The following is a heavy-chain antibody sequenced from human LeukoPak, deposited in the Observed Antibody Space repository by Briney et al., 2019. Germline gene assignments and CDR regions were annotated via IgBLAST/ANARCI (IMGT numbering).Heavy chain of an antibody. CDR3: ARAGQLAYYFDH. Sequence: GGSLRLSCAASGFTFSSYGMHWVRQAPGKGLEWVAVIWYDGSNKYYADSVKGRFTISRDNSKNTLYLQMNSLRAEDTAVYYCARAGQLAYYFDHWGQGTLVTVSS. D-gene: IGHD6-6*01. CDR2: IWYDGSNK. J-gene: IGHJ4*02. CDR1: GFTFSSYG. V-gene: IGHV3-33*01.